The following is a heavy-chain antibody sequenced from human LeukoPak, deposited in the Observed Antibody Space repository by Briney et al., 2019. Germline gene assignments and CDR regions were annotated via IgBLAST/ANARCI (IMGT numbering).Heavy chain of an antibody. CDR1: GFTFSSYA. Sequence: GGSLRLSCVASGFTFSSYAMHWVRQAPGKGLEWVVVISYDGSNKYYADSVKGRFTISRDNSKNTLYLEMNSLRTEDTAVYYFAKDNGGSSWLTFDGGGQG. CDR2: ISYDGSNK. J-gene: IGHJ4*02. V-gene: IGHV3-30*04. CDR3: AKDNGGSSWLTFDG. D-gene: IGHD2-15*01.